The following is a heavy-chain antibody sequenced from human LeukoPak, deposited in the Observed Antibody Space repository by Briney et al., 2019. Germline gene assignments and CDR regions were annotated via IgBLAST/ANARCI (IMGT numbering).Heavy chain of an antibody. J-gene: IGHJ4*02. CDR3: ARAIGKSEGY. CDR2: IKQDGSEK. Sequence: GGSLRLSCAASGFTLSSYWMSWVRQAPGRGLEWVANIKQDGSEKYYVDSVKGRFTISRDNAKNSVYLQMNSLRAEDTAVYYCARAIGKSEGYWGQGTLVTVSS. D-gene: IGHD4-23*01. V-gene: IGHV3-7*01. CDR1: GFTLSSYW.